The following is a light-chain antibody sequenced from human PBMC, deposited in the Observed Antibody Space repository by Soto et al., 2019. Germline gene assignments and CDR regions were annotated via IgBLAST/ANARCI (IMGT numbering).Light chain of an antibody. J-gene: IGLJ1*01. CDR1: GSDVGAYTY. Sequence: QSLLTHLPSASGSTVQAVSNCCTGTGSDVGAYTYVSWYQQHPGKAPKLKIYGVSQRPSGVPDRFSGSKSGNTAPLTVSGLQTEDEAYYYCSSYAVSNNYVFGTVTNVTVL. V-gene: IGLV2-8*01. CDR2: GVS. CDR3: SSYAVSNNYV.